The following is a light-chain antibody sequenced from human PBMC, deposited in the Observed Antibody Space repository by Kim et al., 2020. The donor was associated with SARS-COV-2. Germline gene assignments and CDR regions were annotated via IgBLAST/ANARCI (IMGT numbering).Light chain of an antibody. CDR3: CSYAGSYTWV. CDR1: SSDVGGYNY. CDR2: DVS. Sequence: GQSDDISCTGTSSDVGGYNYVSWYQQHPGKAPKLMIYDVSKRPSGVPDRFSGSKSGNTASLTISGLQAEDEADYYCCSYAGSYTWVFGGGTQLTVL. V-gene: IGLV2-11*01. J-gene: IGLJ3*02.